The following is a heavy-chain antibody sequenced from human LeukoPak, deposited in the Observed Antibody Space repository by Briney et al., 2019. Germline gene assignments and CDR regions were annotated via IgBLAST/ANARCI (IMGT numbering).Heavy chain of an antibody. CDR2: FDPEDGET. Sequence: ASVKVSCKVSGYTLTELSMHWVRQAPGKGLEWMGGFDPEDGETIYAQKFQGRVTMTEDTSTDTAYMELSSLRSEDTAVYYCATRSGAIVVVLAAISSYPLVDYYYGMDVWGQGTTVAVSS. V-gene: IGHV1-24*01. D-gene: IGHD2-2*02. CDR3: ATRSGAIVVVLAAISSYPLVDYYYGMDV. CDR1: GYTLTELS. J-gene: IGHJ6*02.